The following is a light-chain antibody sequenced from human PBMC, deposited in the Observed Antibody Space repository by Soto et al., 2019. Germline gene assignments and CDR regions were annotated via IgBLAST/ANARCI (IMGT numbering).Light chain of an antibody. V-gene: IGKV3-15*01. CDR2: RAS. Sequence: ILMTQSPSTLPVSPGERATLSCRASQNIYSNVAWYQQRPGQAPRLLIYRASTRATGIPARFSGSGSGTESTLTISSPQSEDFTVYSCLQYHTLWAFGQGTKVDIK. J-gene: IGKJ1*01. CDR1: QNIYSN. CDR3: LQYHTLWA.